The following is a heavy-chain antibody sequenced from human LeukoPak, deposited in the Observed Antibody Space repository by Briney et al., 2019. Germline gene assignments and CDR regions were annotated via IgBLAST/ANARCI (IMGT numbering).Heavy chain of an antibody. J-gene: IGHJ6*04. CDR2: ISSSGSTI. V-gene: IGHV3-11*04. Sequence: MPGGSLRLSCAASGFTFSDYYMSWIRRAPGRGWRWVSYISSSGSTIYYADSVKGRFTISRDNAKNSLYLQMNSLRAGDTAVYYCAELGITMIGGVWGKGTTVTISS. CDR3: AELGITMIGGV. CDR1: GFTFSDYY. D-gene: IGHD3-10*02.